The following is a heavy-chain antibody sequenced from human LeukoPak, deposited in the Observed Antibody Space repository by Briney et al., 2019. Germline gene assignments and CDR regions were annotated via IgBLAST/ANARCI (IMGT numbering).Heavy chain of an antibody. CDR3: AKGSSGYFVDL. CDR2: ISNGGGGT. D-gene: IGHD3-22*01. CDR1: GFIFNNYG. V-gene: IGHV3-23*01. Sequence: AGGSLRLSCAASGFIFNNYGLIWVRQAPGKGLEWVSAISNGGGGTSYADFVKGRFTISRDNSKNTLFLHMNSLRAEDTALYYCAKGSSGYFVDLWGQGTLVTVSS. J-gene: IGHJ5*02.